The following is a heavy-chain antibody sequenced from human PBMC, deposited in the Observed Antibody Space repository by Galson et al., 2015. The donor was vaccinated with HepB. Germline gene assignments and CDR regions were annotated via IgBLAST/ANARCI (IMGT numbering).Heavy chain of an antibody. V-gene: IGHV3-7*01. Sequence: SLRLSCAASGFTFSSYWMSWVRQAPGKGLEWVANIKQDGSEKYYVDSVKGRFTISRDNAKNSLYLQMNSLRAEDTAVYYCATGGRTILKFDYWGQGTLVTVSS. CDR2: IKQDGSEK. D-gene: IGHD3-3*01. CDR1: GFTFSSYW. CDR3: ATGGRTILKFDY. J-gene: IGHJ4*02.